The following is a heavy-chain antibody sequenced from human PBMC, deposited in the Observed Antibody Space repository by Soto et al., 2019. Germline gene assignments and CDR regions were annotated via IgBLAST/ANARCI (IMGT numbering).Heavy chain of an antibody. V-gene: IGHV3-9*01. CDR2: ISWNIDII. J-gene: IGHJ4*01. D-gene: IGHD1-1*01. Sequence: GGSLRLSCVASGFTFDGYTMHWVRQVPGKGLAWVSCISWNIDIIAYVYYLKGRFTISRANTRNSLYLQMNSLRVEDTALYYCTKGDGTYGGAFDHWGQGTLVTVSS. CDR1: GFTFDGYT. CDR3: TKGDGTYGGAFDH.